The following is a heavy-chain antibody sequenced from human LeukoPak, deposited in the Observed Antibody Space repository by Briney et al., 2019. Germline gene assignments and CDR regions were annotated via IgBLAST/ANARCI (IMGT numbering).Heavy chain of an antibody. V-gene: IGHV3-53*01. CDR1: GFTVSSNY. CDR2: IYSAGTT. CDR3: ARGSNSAFDY. D-gene: IGHD4-23*01. Sequence: GGSLRLSCAASGFTVSSNYMTWVRQAPGKGLEWVSLIYSAGTTFYADSVRGRFTISRDNSKNMLSLQMNSLRAEDTALYYCARGSNSAFDYWGQGTLVTVSS. J-gene: IGHJ4*02.